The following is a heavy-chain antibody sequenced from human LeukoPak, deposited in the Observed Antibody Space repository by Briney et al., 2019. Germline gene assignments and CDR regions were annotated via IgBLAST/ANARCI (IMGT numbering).Heavy chain of an antibody. CDR2: IYHSGST. Sequence: SETLSLTCTVSGGSISSSSYYWGWIRQPPGKGLEWIGSIYHSGSTYYNPSLKSRVTMSVDTSKNQFSLKLSSVTAADTAVYYCARESAITFGGVIAIWGQGTLVTVSS. D-gene: IGHD3-16*02. CDR3: ARESAITFGGVIAI. V-gene: IGHV4-39*07. J-gene: IGHJ4*02. CDR1: GGSISSSSYY.